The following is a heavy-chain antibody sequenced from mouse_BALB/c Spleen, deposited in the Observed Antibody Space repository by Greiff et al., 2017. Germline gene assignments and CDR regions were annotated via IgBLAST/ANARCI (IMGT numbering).Heavy chain of an antibody. CDR2: ISSGGST. Sequence: EVKLVESGGGLVKPGGSLKLSCAASGFTFSSYAMSWVRQTPEKRLEWVASISSGGSTYYPDSVKGRFTISRDNARNILYLQMSSLRSEDTAMYYCAGPYYGSSWGFAYWGQGTLVTVSA. CDR3: AGPYYGSSWGFAY. CDR1: GFTFSSYA. D-gene: IGHD1-1*01. V-gene: IGHV5-6-5*01. J-gene: IGHJ3*01.